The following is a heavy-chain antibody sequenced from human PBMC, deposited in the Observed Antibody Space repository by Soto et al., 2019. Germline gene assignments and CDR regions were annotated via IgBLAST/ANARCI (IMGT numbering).Heavy chain of an antibody. CDR2: LYNTGST. Sequence: SETLSLTCTVSGASISRYYWSWIRQSPGKGLEWIGYLYNTGSTIYNPSLKSRVTISVDTSKNQFSLKMNSVTAADTAVYYCARPIVASKGSFHIWGQGTMVTVSS. CDR3: ARPIVASKGSFHI. V-gene: IGHV4-59*01. D-gene: IGHD2-21*01. CDR1: GASISRYY. J-gene: IGHJ3*02.